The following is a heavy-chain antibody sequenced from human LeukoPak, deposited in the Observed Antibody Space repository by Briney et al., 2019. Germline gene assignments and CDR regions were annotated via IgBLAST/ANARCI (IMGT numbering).Heavy chain of an antibody. D-gene: IGHD3-22*01. CDR3: AKGVARTYYSYTCGYAAADY. CDR1: GESFSGYY. J-gene: IGHJ4*02. V-gene: IGHV4-34*01. Sequence: PSETLSLTCAVSGESFSGYYWSWIRQPPGKGLEWVGEINHSGSTNYNPSLKSRVTISVDTSKNQLSLKPSSVTAADTAVYYCAKGVARTYYSYTCGYAAADYWGQGTLVTVSS. CDR2: INHSGST.